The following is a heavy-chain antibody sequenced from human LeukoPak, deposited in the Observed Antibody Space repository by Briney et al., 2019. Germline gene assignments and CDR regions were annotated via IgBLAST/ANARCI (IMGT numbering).Heavy chain of an antibody. Sequence: GASVKVSCKASGYTFTGYYMHWVRQAPGQGLEWMGWINPTSGGTNYAQKFQGRITMTRDTSISTAYMELSRLRSDDTAVYYCARGPSIAALRYFDYWGQGTLVTVSS. CDR3: ARGPSIAALRYFDY. CDR1: GYTFTGYY. V-gene: IGHV1-2*02. D-gene: IGHD6-6*01. J-gene: IGHJ4*02. CDR2: INPTSGGT.